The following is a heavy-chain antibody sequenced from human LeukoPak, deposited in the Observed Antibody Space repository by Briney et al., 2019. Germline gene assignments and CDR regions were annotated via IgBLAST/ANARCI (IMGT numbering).Heavy chain of an antibody. CDR1: GFTFSSYW. Sequence: GGSLRLSWAASGFTFSSYWMSWVRQAPGKGLEWVANIKQDGSEKYYVDSVKGRFTISRDNAKNSLFLQMNSLRAEDTAVYYCARPAYTAAYDLWGQGTLVTVSS. J-gene: IGHJ3*01. CDR3: ARPAYTAAYDL. D-gene: IGHD3-16*01. CDR2: IKQDGSEK. V-gene: IGHV3-7*01.